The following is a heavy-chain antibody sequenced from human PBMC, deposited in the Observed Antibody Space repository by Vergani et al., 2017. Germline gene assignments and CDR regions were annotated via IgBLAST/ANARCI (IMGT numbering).Heavy chain of an antibody. CDR1: GFTFNSYG. CDR3: AGPQGTSAYYYGGFDY. J-gene: IGHJ4*02. V-gene: IGHV3-30*02. Sequence: VQLLESGGGSAQPGESLRLSCAASGFTFNSYGMHWVRQAPGKGLEWVASIRSDESRRYYGDSMEGPFTISRDNSKNTLYLQMKSLRPEDTAVYYCAGPQGTSAYYYGGFDYWGQGILVTVSS. CDR2: IRSDESRR. D-gene: IGHD3-22*01.